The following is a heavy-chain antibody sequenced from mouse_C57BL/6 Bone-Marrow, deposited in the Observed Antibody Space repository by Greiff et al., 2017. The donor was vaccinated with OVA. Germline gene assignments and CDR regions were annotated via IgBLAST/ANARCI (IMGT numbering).Heavy chain of an antibody. CDR2: IYIGNGYT. CDR1: GYTFTSYG. V-gene: IGHV1-58*01. CDR3: ARADYYGSSYDHWYFDV. Sequence: EVQLQQSGAELVRPGSSVKMSCKTSGYTFTSYGINWVKQRPGQGLEWIGYIYIGNGYTEYNEKFKGKATLTSDTSSSTAYMQLSSLTSEDSAVYYCARADYYGSSYDHWYFDVWGTGTTVTVSS. D-gene: IGHD1-1*01. J-gene: IGHJ1*03.